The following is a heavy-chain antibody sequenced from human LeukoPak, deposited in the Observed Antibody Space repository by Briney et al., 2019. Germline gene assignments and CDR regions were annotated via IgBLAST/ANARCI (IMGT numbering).Heavy chain of an antibody. V-gene: IGHV4-31*03. CDR2: IYYSGST. Sequence: NTSETLSLTCTVSGGSISSGGYYWSWIHQHPGKGLEWIGYIYYSGSTYYNPSLKSRVTISVDTSKNQFSLKLSSVTAADTAVYYCASYIVGTKAFDYWGQGTLVTVSS. J-gene: IGHJ4*02. D-gene: IGHD3-16*02. CDR1: GGSISSGGYY. CDR3: ASYIVGTKAFDY.